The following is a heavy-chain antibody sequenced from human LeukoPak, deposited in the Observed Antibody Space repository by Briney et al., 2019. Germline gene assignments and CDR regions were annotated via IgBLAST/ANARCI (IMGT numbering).Heavy chain of an antibody. Sequence: GESLKISCKGSGYSFTSYWIGWVRQMPGKGLEWMGIIYPGDSDTRYSPSFQGQVTISADKSISTAYLQWSSLKASDSAMYCCARRGAAAGIGAGPEFDPWGQGTLVTVSS. CDR1: GYSFTSYW. V-gene: IGHV5-51*01. CDR3: ARRGAAAGIGAGPEFDP. D-gene: IGHD6-13*01. J-gene: IGHJ5*02. CDR2: IYPGDSDT.